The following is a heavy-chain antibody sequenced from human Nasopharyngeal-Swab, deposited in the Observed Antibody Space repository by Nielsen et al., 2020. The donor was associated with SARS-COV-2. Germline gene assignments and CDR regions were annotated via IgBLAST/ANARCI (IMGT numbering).Heavy chain of an antibody. J-gene: IGHJ4*02. CDR1: GFTFSSYS. Sequence: GESLKISCAASGFTFSSYSMNWVRQAPGKGLEWVSSISRSSSYIYYADSVKGRFTISRDNAKNSLYLQMNSLRAEDTAVYYCAKEGRPGASLFPDYWGQGTLVTVSS. CDR2: ISRSSSYI. CDR3: AKEGRPGASLFPDY. D-gene: IGHD2-21*01. V-gene: IGHV3-21*01.